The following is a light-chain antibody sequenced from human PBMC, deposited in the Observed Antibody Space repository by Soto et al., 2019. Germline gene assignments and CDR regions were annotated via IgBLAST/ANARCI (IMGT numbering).Light chain of an antibody. V-gene: IGKV3-11*01. J-gene: IGKJ1*01. CDR3: QQYDKWPRT. CDR1: QSVSSY. Sequence: EIVLTQSPATLSLSPGERATLSCRASQSVSSYLAWYQQKPGQAPRLLIYDASNRATGIPARFSGSGSGTDFTLTISSLEPEDFATYYCQQYDKWPRTFGQGTKVDIK. CDR2: DAS.